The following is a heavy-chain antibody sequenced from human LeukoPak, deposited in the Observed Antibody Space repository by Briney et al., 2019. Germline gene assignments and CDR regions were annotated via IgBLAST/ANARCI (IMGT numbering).Heavy chain of an antibody. CDR2: IYYSGST. D-gene: IGHD3-22*01. CDR3: ARLQRAYYDSSGYPVF. V-gene: IGHV4-39*01. J-gene: IGHJ4*02. CDR1: GGSISSSSYY. Sequence: SETLSLTCTVSGGSISSSSYYWGWIRQPPGKGLEWIGSIYYSGSTYYNPSLQSRVTISVDTSKNQFSLKLSSVTAADTAVYYCARLQRAYYDSSGYPVFWGQGTLVTVSS.